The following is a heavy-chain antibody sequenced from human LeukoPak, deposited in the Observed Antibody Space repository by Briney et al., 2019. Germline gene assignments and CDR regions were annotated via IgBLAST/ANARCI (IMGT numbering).Heavy chain of an antibody. CDR3: TTDRPYSGYDF. V-gene: IGHV3-21*06. CDR2: IGSDGSVR. Sequence: GGSLRLSCVVSGLTITTYTMNWVRQAPGKGLEWASSIGSDGSVRLYGDSVKGRFTVSRDNARNSLYLQMNSLTAEDTAVYYCTTDRPYSGYDFWGLGTLVTVSS. D-gene: IGHD5-12*01. CDR1: GLTITTYT. J-gene: IGHJ4*02.